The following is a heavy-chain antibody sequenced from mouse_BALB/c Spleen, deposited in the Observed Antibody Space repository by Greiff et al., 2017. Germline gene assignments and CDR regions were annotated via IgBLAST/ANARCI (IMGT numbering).Heavy chain of an antibody. Sequence: EVQLQQSGPSLVKPSQTLSLTCSVTGDSITSGYWNWIRKFPGNKLEYMGYISYSGSTYYNPSLKSRISITRDTSKNQYYLQLNSVTTEDTATYYCARYMLYYDYGGFAYWGQGTLVTVSA. CDR2: ISYSGST. V-gene: IGHV3-8*02. CDR1: GDSITSGY. J-gene: IGHJ3*01. D-gene: IGHD2-4*01. CDR3: ARYMLYYDYGGFAY.